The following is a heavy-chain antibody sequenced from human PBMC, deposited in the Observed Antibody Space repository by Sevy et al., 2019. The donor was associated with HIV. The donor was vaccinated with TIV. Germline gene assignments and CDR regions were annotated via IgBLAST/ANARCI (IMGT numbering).Heavy chain of an antibody. J-gene: IGHJ4*02. V-gene: IGHV1-18*04. D-gene: IGHD2-2*01. Sequence: ASVKVSCKASGYTFTSYGISWVRQAPGQGLEWMGWISAYNGNTNYAQKLQGRVTMTTDTSTSTANMELRGLRSDDTAVYYCARDRGSSIAVGFDYWGQGTLVTVSS. CDR3: ARDRGSSIAVGFDY. CDR2: ISAYNGNT. CDR1: GYTFTSYG.